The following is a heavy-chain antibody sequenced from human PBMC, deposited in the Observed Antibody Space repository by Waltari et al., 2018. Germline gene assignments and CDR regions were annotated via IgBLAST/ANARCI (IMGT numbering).Heavy chain of an antibody. CDR3: ARDYYGSGSYLSGQGWFDP. V-gene: IGHV3-48*03. CDR2: LSSRGSTL. CDR1: GFTFSSYD. J-gene: IGHJ5*02. Sequence: EVQLVESGGGLVQPGGSLRLSCAASGFTFSSYDMNWVRQAPGKGLEWVSYLSSRGSTLYDADSVKGRFTSSRDNAKNSLYLQMNSLRAEDTAVYYCARDYYGSGSYLSGQGWFDPWGQGTLVTVSS. D-gene: IGHD3-10*01.